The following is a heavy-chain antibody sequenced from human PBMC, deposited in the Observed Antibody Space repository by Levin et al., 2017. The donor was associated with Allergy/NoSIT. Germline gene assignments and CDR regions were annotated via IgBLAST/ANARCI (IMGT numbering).Heavy chain of an antibody. D-gene: IGHD3-22*01. CDR3: ARRPSGYHYHGDAFDI. CDR2: IYPGDSDT. V-gene: IGHV5-51*01. CDR1: GYSFTSYW. Sequence: GESLKISCKGSGYSFTSYWIGWVRQMPGKGLEWMGIIYPGDSDTRYSPSFQGQVTISADKSISTAYLQWSSLKASDTAMYYCARRPSGYHYHGDAFDIWGQGTMVTVSS. J-gene: IGHJ3*02.